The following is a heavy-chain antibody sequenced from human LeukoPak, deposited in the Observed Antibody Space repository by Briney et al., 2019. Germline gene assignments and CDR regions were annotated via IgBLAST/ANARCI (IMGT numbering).Heavy chain of an antibody. V-gene: IGHV3-30-3*01. CDR3: ARDPVPATARHFDY. Sequence: PGGSLRLSCAASGFIFSRYAMLWVRQAPGKGLEWVAVTSSDGNIKYYADSVKGRFTISRDNSKNTLYLQMNSLRGEDTGVYYCARDPVPATARHFDYWGQGTLVTVSS. J-gene: IGHJ4*02. CDR2: TSSDGNIK. CDR1: GFIFSRYA. D-gene: IGHD1-1*01.